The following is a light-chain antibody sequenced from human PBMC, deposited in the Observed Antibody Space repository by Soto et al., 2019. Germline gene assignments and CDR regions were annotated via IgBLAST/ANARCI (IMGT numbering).Light chain of an antibody. CDR1: SGDVGGYNY. CDR3: CSYAGKSYV. Sequence: QSVLTQPRSVSGSPGQSVTISCTGTSGDVGGYNYVSWYQQHPGEAPKLMIYDVSKRPSGVPDRFSGSKSGNTASLTISGLQAEDEADYYCCSYAGKSYVFGTGTRVTVL. J-gene: IGLJ1*01. V-gene: IGLV2-11*01. CDR2: DVS.